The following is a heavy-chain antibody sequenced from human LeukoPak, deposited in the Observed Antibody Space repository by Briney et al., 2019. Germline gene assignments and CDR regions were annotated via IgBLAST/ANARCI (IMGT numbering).Heavy chain of an antibody. CDR1: GYTLTELS. D-gene: IGHD3-9*01. J-gene: IGHJ4*02. Sequence: ASVKVSCKVSGYTLTELSMHWVRQAPGKGLEWMGGFDPEDGETIYAQKFQGRVTMTEDTSTDTAYMELSSLRSEDTAVYYCATSHSLRYFDWPIDYWGQRTLVTVSS. CDR2: FDPEDGET. V-gene: IGHV1-24*01. CDR3: ATSHSLRYFDWPIDY.